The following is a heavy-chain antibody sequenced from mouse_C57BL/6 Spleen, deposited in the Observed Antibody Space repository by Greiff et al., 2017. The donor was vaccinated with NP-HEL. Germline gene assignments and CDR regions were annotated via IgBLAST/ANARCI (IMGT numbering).Heavy chain of an antibody. D-gene: IGHD1-1*01. Sequence: QVQLQQSGPELVKPGASVKISCKASGYAFSSSWMNWVKQRPGKGLEWIGRIYPGDGDTNYNGKFKGKATLTADKSSSTAYMQLSSLTSEDSAVYFCAREEPPYYYGSSKGPAWFAYWGQGTLVTVSA. CDR1: GYAFSSSW. CDR2: IYPGDGDT. CDR3: AREEPPYYYGSSKGPAWFAY. V-gene: IGHV1-82*01. J-gene: IGHJ3*01.